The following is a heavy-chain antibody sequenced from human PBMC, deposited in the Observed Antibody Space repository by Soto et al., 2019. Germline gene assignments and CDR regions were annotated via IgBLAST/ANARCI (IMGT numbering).Heavy chain of an antibody. V-gene: IGHV4-59*08. Sequence: ASETLSLTCTVSGGSIGNLYLSWIRQPPGKGLEWIGYIYNSGARNYHPSLKSRVIISVDTSRTRFTLEVTSVTAADSAVYYCATHSLDSGYGSSWGPGTLVTVSS. CDR3: ATHSLDSGYGSS. CDR1: GGSIGNLY. CDR2: IYNSGAR. D-gene: IGHD5-12*01. J-gene: IGHJ5*02.